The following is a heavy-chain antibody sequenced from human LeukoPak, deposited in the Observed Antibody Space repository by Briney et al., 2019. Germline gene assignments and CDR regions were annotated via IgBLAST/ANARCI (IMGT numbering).Heavy chain of an antibody. D-gene: IGHD3-10*01. V-gene: IGHV7-4-1*02. J-gene: IGHJ4*02. Sequence: ASVKVSCKASGYTFTSYAMNWVRQAPGQGLEWMGWINTNTENPTYAQGFTGRFVFSLDTSVSTAYLQISSLKAEDTAVYYCARPGDVLLWFGEFTDWGQGTLVTVSS. CDR2: INTNTENP. CDR1: GYTFTSYA. CDR3: ARPGDVLLWFGEFTD.